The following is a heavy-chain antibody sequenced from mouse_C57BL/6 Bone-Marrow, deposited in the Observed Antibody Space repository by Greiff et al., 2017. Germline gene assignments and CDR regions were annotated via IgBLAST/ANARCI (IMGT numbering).Heavy chain of an antibody. CDR2: IYPGDGDT. V-gene: IGHV1-82*01. CDR1: GYAFSSSW. J-gene: IGHJ3*01. D-gene: IGHD2-12*01. CDR3: ARVAYYIAD. Sequence: QVQLQQSGPELVKPGASVKISCKASGYAFSSSWMNWVKQRPGKGLEWIGRIYPGDGDTNYNGKFKGKATLTADKSSSTAYMQLSSLTSEDSAVYSCARVAYYIADWGQGTLVTVSA.